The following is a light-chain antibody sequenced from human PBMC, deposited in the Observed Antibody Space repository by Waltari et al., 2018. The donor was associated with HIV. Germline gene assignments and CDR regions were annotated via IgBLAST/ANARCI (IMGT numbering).Light chain of an antibody. Sequence: QSMLTQPPSASGTPGQRVTISCSGSSSNIGTNYVYWYQQLPGTAPKLLVYRNNQRPSGVPDRFSASKSGTSASLAISGLRSEDEADYYCAAWDDSLSGGVFGTGTKVTVL. CDR3: AAWDDSLSGGV. J-gene: IGLJ1*01. CDR1: SSNIGTNY. CDR2: RNN. V-gene: IGLV1-47*01.